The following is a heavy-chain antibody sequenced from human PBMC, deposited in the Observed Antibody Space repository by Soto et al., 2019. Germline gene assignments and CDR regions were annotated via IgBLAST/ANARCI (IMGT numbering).Heavy chain of an antibody. CDR3: ARSRGVIRYYYYYGMDV. CDR2: INHSGRT. CDR1: GGPFSGYD. Sequence: TSETLSLTCAVYGGPFSGYDLSWIRQPPGKGLEWIGDINHSGRTSYNPSLKSRVTISVDTSKNQFSLKLSSVTAADTAVYYCARSRGVIRYYYYYGMDVWGQGTTVTVSS. V-gene: IGHV4-34*01. D-gene: IGHD3-10*01. J-gene: IGHJ6*02.